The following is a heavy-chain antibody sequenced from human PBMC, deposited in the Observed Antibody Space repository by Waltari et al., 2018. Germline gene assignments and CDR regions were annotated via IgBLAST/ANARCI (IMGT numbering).Heavy chain of an antibody. J-gene: IGHJ5*02. CDR3: ARHKGIASRREYNWFDP. V-gene: IGHV4-34*01. D-gene: IGHD6-13*01. CDR1: GGSFSGYY. Sequence: TCAVYGGSFSGYYWSWIRQPPGKGLEWIGEINHSGSTNYNPSLKSRVTISVDTSKNQFSLKLSSVTAADTAVYYCARHKGIASRREYNWFDPWGQGTLVTVSS. CDR2: INHSGST.